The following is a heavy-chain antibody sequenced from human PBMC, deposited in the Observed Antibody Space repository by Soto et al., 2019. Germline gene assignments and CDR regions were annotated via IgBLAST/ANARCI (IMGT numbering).Heavy chain of an antibody. V-gene: IGHV1-69*13. D-gene: IGHD2-15*01. Sequence: SVKVSCKASGGTFSSYAISWVRQAPGQGLEWMGGIIPIFGTANYAQKFQGRVTITADESTSTAYMELSSLRSEDTAVYYCARGLDDGGYYYGMDVWGKGTTVTFPS. CDR3: ARGLDDGGYYYGMDV. CDR1: GGTFSSYA. CDR2: IIPIFGTA. J-gene: IGHJ6*04.